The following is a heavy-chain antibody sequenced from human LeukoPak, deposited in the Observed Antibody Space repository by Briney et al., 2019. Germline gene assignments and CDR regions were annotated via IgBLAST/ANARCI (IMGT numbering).Heavy chain of an antibody. CDR2: ISAYNGNT. V-gene: IGHV1-18*01. Sequence: ASVKVSCKASGYTFTSYGISWARQAPGQGLEWMGWISAYNGNTNYAQKLQGRVTMTTDTSTSTAYMELRSLRSDDTAVYYCARDPRGYYDSSGDLGFDYWGQGTLVTVSS. D-gene: IGHD3-22*01. CDR1: GYTFTSYG. CDR3: ARDPRGYYDSSGDLGFDY. J-gene: IGHJ4*02.